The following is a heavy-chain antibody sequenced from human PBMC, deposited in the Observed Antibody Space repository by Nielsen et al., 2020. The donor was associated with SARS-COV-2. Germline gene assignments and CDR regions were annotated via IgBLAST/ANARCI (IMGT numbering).Heavy chain of an antibody. CDR1: GYTFTSYD. CDR3: ARVPVTMVRGKPYDY. V-gene: IGHV1-18*01. CDR2: ISAYNGNT. J-gene: IGHJ4*02. Sequence: ASVKVSCKASGYTFTSYDINWVRQAPGQGLEWMGWISAYNGNTNYAQKLQGRVTMTTDTSTSTAYMELRSLRSDDTAVYYCARVPVTMVRGKPYDYWGQGTLVTVSS. D-gene: IGHD3-10*01.